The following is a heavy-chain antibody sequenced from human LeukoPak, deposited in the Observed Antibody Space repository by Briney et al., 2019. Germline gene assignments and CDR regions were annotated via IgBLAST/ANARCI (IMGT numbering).Heavy chain of an antibody. V-gene: IGHV1-46*01. D-gene: IGHD5-18*01. CDR2: INPSGGST. CDR1: GYTFTSYY. Sequence: ASVKVSCKASGYTFTSYYMHWLRQAPGQGLEWMGIINPSGGSTSYAQKFQGRVTMTRDTSTRTVYMELSSLRSEDTAVYYCAREGDVDTATWHWFDPWGQGTLVTVSS. CDR3: AREGDVDTATWHWFDP. J-gene: IGHJ5*02.